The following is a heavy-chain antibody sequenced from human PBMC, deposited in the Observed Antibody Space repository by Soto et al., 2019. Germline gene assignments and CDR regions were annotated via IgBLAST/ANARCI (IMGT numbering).Heavy chain of an antibody. CDR2: ISSSSSYI. Sequence: PGGSLRRSCAASGFTFSSYSMNWVRQAPGKGLEWVSSISSSSSYIYYADSVKGRFTISRDNAKNSLYLQMNSLRAEDTAVYYCARDLVPYYYGSGSYLNAHTHDAFDIWGQGTMVTVSS. V-gene: IGHV3-21*01. CDR1: GFTFSSYS. J-gene: IGHJ3*02. D-gene: IGHD3-10*01. CDR3: ARDLVPYYYGSGSYLNAHTHDAFDI.